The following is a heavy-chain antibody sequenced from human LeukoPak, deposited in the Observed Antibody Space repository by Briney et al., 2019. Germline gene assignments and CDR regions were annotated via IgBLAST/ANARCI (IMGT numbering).Heavy chain of an antibody. Sequence: SETLSLTCTLSGGSISSGRYYWSWIRQPAGKGLQWIGRIYTSGSTNYNPSLKSRVTISVDTSKNQFSLKLSSVTAADTAVYYCARGEDYYDSSGYYLDAFDIWGQGTMVTVSS. CDR2: IYTSGST. D-gene: IGHD3-22*01. CDR3: ARGEDYYDSSGYYLDAFDI. V-gene: IGHV4-61*02. CDR1: GGSISSGRYY. J-gene: IGHJ3*02.